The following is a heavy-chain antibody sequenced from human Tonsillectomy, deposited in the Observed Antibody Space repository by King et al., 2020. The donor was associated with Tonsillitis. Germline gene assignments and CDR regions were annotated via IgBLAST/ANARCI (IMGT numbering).Heavy chain of an antibody. V-gene: IGHV1-18*04. J-gene: IGHJ4*02. CDR2: ISTYNGNT. D-gene: IGHD4-17*01. CDR1: GYTFTSNG. Sequence: VQLVKSGAEVKKPGASVKVSCKASGYTFTSNGISWVRQAPGQGLEWMGWISTYNGNTNYAQKLQGRVTMTTDTSTSTAYMELRSLTSDDTAVYYCARDGRDYVLFEGWKYWGQGTLVTVSS. CDR3: ARDGRDYVLFEGWKY.